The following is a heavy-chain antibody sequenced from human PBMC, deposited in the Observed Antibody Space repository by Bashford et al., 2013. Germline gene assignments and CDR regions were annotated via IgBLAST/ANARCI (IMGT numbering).Heavy chain of an antibody. CDR1: GFTFSSYA. J-gene: IGHJ6*03. V-gene: IGHV3-23*01. CDR2: ISGSGGST. D-gene: IGHD2-2*01. CDR3: VETSWYYYYYMDV. Sequence: SGGSLRLSCAASGFTFSSYAMSWVRQAPGKGLEWVSAISGSGGSTYYADSREGPGSPISRDNSKNTLYLQMNSLRAEDTAVYYCVETSWYYYYYMDVWGKGTTVTVSS.